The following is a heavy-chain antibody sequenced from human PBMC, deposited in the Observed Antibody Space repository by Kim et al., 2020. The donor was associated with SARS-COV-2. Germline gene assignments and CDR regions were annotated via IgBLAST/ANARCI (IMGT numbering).Heavy chain of an antibody. J-gene: IGHJ4*02. D-gene: IGHD6-6*01. CDR2: INSDGSST. V-gene: IGHV3-74*01. CDR3: ARAGLIVPEYPLIRLFDY. Sequence: GGSLRLSCAASGFTFSSYWMHWVRQAPGKGLVWVSRINSDGSSTSYADSVKGRFTISRDNAKNTLYLQMNSLRAEDTAVYYCARAGLIVPEYPLIRLFDYWGQGTLVTVSS. CDR1: GFTFSSYW.